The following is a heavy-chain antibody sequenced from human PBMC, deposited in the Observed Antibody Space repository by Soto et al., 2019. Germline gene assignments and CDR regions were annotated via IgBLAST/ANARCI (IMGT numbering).Heavy chain of an antibody. Sequence: QVQLVQSGVEVREPGASVKVSCKAVRYIFTNYGVSWVRQAPGQGLEWMGWITTYNGNTEYAQKFQGRVTMTTGASTSTAYMELGSLRSDGTAIYYCARALTGYGMDVWGQGTTVTVSS. CDR1: RYIFTNYG. V-gene: IGHV1-18*01. J-gene: IGHJ6*02. CDR2: ITTYNGNT. CDR3: ARALTGYGMDV.